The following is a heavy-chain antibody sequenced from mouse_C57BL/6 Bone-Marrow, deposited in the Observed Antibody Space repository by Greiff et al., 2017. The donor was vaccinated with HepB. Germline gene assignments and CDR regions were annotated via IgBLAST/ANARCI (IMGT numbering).Heavy chain of an antibody. V-gene: IGHV14-3*01. D-gene: IGHD1-1*01. CDR2: IDPATGNT. Sequence: VQLQQSVAELVRPGASLKLSCTASGFNIKNTYMHWVQQSPEQGLEWLGRIDPATGNTKYASTFQGQATITADTSSNTVYLQLSSLTSEDTAIYYCAFSTTVLGPADYWGQGTTLTVSS. CDR1: GFNIKNTY. CDR3: AFSTTVLGPADY. J-gene: IGHJ2*01.